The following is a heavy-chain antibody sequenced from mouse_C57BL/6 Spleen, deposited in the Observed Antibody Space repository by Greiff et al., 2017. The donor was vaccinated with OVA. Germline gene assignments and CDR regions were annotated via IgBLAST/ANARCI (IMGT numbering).Heavy chain of an antibody. CDR2: IDPANGNT. CDR1: GFNIKNTY. CDR3: AQHSAYYSNWYFDV. D-gene: IGHD2-5*01. Sequence: VHVKQSVAELVRPGASVKLSCTASGFNIKNTYMPWVKQRPEPGLEWIGRIDPANGNTKSAPQFQGKATITADTSSNTAYLQLSSLTSEDTAIYYCAQHSAYYSNWYFDVWGTGTTVTVSS. J-gene: IGHJ1*03. V-gene: IGHV14-3*01.